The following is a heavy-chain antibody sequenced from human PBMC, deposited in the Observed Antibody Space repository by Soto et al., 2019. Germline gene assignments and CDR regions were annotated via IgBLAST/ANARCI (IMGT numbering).Heavy chain of an antibody. CDR3: ARDSSDYSYFDY. D-gene: IGHD4-17*01. CDR2: IIPIFGTA. Sequence: QVQLVQSGAEVKKPGSSVKVSCKASGGTFSSYAISWVRQAPGQGLEWMGGIIPIFGTANYAQKFQGRVTIXAXGSTSTAYMELSSLRSEDTAVYYWARDSSDYSYFDYWGQGTLVTVSS. J-gene: IGHJ4*02. V-gene: IGHV1-69*12. CDR1: GGTFSSYA.